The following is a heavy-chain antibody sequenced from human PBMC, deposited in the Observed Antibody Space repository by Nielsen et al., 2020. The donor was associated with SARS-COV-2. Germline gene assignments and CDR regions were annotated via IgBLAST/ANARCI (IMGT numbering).Heavy chain of an antibody. V-gene: IGHV3-48*01. D-gene: IGHD1-26*01. CDR1: GFTFSAYS. CDR2: ISSTSSII. Sequence: GESLKISCAASGFTFSAYSMTWVRQAPGKGLEWVSYISSTSSIIYYADSVKGRFTISRDNAKNSLDLQMNSLRAEDTALYYCAKVGYSGSYFFYYYYMDVWGKGTTVTVSS. J-gene: IGHJ6*03. CDR3: AKVGYSGSYFFYYYYMDV.